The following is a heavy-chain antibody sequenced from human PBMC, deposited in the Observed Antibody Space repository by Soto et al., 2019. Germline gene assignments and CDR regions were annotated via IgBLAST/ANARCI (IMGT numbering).Heavy chain of an antibody. D-gene: IGHD2-21*02. V-gene: IGHV3-53*01. J-gene: IGHJ4*02. CDR3: TRDGRGLGRLSLFEY. CDR1: GFNVNSDY. Sequence: GGSLRLSCAASGFNVNSDYMNWVRQTPGKGLEWVASIYSGETTYYADSVRGRFTISSXXXXXXLXFXLXXXXIEXSAVYXCTRDGRGLGRLSLFEYWGQGFLVTVSS. CDR2: IYSGETT.